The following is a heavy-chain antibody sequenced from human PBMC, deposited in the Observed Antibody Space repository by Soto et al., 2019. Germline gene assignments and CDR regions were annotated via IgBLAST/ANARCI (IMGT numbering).Heavy chain of an antibody. CDR3: ARDTFGGAYDFWH. J-gene: IGHJ4*02. CDR1: VFSVSNLY. D-gene: IGHD3-3*01. CDR2: ISSGDST. V-gene: IGHV3-66*01. Sequence: EVQLVESGGGLVQPGGSLRLSCAASVFSVSNLYMTWVRQAPGKGLEWVSVISSGDSTYYADSVKGRFTISRDNSKNTLYLEMNSLRAGDTAVYYCARDTFGGAYDFWHGGQGTLVTVSS.